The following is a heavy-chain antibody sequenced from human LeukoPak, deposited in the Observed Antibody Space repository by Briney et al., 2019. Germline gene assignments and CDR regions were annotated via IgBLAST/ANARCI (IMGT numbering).Heavy chain of an antibody. CDR2: ISYDGSNK. Sequence: GGSLRLSCAASGFTFSSYWMHWVRQAPGKGLEWVAVISYDGSNKYYADSVKGRFTISRDNSKNTLYLQMNSLRAEDTAVYYCARHREGYWGQGTLVTVSS. V-gene: IGHV3-30*03. CDR3: ARHREGY. J-gene: IGHJ4*02. CDR1: GFTFSSYW.